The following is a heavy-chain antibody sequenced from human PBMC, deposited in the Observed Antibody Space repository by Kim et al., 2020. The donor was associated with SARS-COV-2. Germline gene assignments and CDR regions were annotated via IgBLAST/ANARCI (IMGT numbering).Heavy chain of an antibody. V-gene: IGHV4-59*01. CDR3: ARDRVPACMDV. J-gene: IGHJ6*01. D-gene: IGHD2-2*01. CDR1: GGSISSYY. CDR2: IYYSGST. Sequence: SETLSLTCTVSGGSISSYYWSWIRQPPGKGLEWIGYIYYSGSTNYNPSLKSRVTISVDTSKNQLSLKLSSLTAAATAVYYCARDRVPACMDVGGQGTTAT.